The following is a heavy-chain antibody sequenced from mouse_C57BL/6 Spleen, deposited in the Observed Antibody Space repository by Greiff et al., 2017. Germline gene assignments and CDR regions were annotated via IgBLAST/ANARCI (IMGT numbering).Heavy chain of an antibody. CDR2: IYPGDGDT. CDR1: GYAFSSYW. Sequence: QVQLQQSGAELVKPGASVKISCKASGYAFSSYWMNWVKQRPGKGLEWIGQIYPGDGDTNYNGKFKGKATLTAEKSSSTAYMQLSSLTSEDSAVYFCARGGYGSPDWYFDVWGTGTTVTVSS. CDR3: ARGGYGSPDWYFDV. D-gene: IGHD1-1*01. J-gene: IGHJ1*03. V-gene: IGHV1-80*01.